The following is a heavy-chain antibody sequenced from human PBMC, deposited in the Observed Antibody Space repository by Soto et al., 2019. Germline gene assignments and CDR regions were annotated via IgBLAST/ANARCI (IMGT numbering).Heavy chain of an antibody. J-gene: IGHJ3*02. Sequence: GGSLRLSCAASGFTFSDYYMSWIRQAPGKGLEWVSYISSSGSTIYYADSVKGRFTSSRDNAKNSLYLQMNSLRAEDTAVYYCARDSIYHDAFDIWGQGTMVTVSS. CDR1: GFTFSDYY. CDR2: ISSSGSTI. D-gene: IGHD2-2*01. V-gene: IGHV3-11*01. CDR3: ARDSIYHDAFDI.